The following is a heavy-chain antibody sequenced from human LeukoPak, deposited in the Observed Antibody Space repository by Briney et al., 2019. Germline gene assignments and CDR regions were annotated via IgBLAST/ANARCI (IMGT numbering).Heavy chain of an antibody. V-gene: IGHV5-51*01. CDR1: GYSFTSYW. J-gene: IGHJ4*02. CDR2: IYPGDSDT. Sequence: GESLKISCKGSGYSFTSYWIGWVRQMPGKGLEWMGIIYPGDSDTRYSPSFQGQVTISADKSISTAYLQWSSLKASDTAMYYCARRGSYYDSSGYYLDYWGQGTLVAVSS. D-gene: IGHD3-22*01. CDR3: ARRGSYYDSSGYYLDY.